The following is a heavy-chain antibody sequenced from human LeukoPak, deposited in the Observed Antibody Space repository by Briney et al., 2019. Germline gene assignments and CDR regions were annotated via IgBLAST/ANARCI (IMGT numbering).Heavy chain of an antibody. J-gene: IGHJ4*02. D-gene: IGHD6-25*01. V-gene: IGHV3-30*03. CDR2: ISHDGIDK. Sequence: GGSLRLFCAASGFTFSTYAMHWVPQAPGKGREWVAIISHDGIDKYYADSVKGRFTISRDNSKNTMYLQMNSLRAEDTAVYFCSAANGFDFWGQGTLVTVSS. CDR3: SAANGFDF. CDR1: GFTFSTYA.